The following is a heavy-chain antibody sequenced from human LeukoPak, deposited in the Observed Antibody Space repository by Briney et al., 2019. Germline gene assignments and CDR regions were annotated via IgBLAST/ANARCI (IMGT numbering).Heavy chain of an antibody. CDR2: IRFDGSNK. CDR3: AKDRYGDYPFHYFDY. CDR1: GFTFSSFG. V-gene: IGHV3-30*02. Sequence: GGSLRLSCAASGFTFSSFGMHWVGQAPGKGLEGVAFIRFDGSNKYYADSVTGRCTISRDNCKNTLYLEMNSQRAEDTAVYYCAKDRYGDYPFHYFDYWGQGTLVTVSS. D-gene: IGHD4-17*01. J-gene: IGHJ4*02.